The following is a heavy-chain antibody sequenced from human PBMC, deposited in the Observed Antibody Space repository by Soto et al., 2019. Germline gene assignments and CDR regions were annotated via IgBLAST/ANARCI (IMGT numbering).Heavy chain of an antibody. J-gene: IGHJ5*02. CDR3: ATDGDYDYIWGSYRT. CDR2: FDPEDGET. V-gene: IGHV1-24*01. Sequence: GASVKVSCKVSGYTLAELSRQWVRQAPGKGLEWMGGFDPEDGETIYAQKFQGRVTMTEDTSTDTAYMELSSLRSEDTAVYYCATDGDYDYIWGSYRTWGQGTLVTVSS. CDR1: GYTLAELS. D-gene: IGHD3-16*02.